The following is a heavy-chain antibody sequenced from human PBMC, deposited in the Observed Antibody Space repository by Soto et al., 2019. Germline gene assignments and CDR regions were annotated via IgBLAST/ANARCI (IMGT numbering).Heavy chain of an antibody. J-gene: IGHJ4*02. CDR3: AKGWGLTGESAFDF. CDR2: ISYDGSNK. D-gene: IGHD7-27*01. CDR1: GFTFMSYA. Sequence: QEQLVESGGGVVQSGRSLRLSCAASGFTFMSYAMHWVRQAPGKGLEWVTVISYDGSNKYYADSVKGRFTISRDNSKNTLSLQMNSLRAEDTAVYYCAKGWGLTGESAFDFWGQGTLVTVSS. V-gene: IGHV3-30*18.